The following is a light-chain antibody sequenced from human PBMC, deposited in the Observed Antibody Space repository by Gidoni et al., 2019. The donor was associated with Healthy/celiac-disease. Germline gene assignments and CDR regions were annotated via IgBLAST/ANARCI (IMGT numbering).Light chain of an antibody. J-gene: IGKJ4*01. CDR1: QSVSSY. Sequence: EVVLTHSPATLSLSPGERATLSCRASQSVSSYLAWYQQKPGQAPRLRIYDASNRATGIPARFSGSGSGTDFTLTISSLEPEDFAVYYCQRRSNWLTFGGGAKVEIK. CDR2: DAS. V-gene: IGKV3-11*01. CDR3: QRRSNWLT.